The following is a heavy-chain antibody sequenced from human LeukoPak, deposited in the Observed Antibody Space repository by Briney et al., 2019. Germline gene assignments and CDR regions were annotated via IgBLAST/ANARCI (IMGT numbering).Heavy chain of an antibody. V-gene: IGHV3-7*01. CDR3: ARSQTGGTFDY. CDR2: IKQDGSEK. J-gene: IGHJ4*02. D-gene: IGHD1-26*01. Sequence: GGSLRLSCAASGFTFSRYWMSWVRQAPGKGLEWVANIKQDGSEKHYVDSVKGRFTISRDNAKNSLYLLMNNLRAEDTAVYYCARSQTGGTFDYWGQGALVTVSS. CDR1: GFTFSRYW.